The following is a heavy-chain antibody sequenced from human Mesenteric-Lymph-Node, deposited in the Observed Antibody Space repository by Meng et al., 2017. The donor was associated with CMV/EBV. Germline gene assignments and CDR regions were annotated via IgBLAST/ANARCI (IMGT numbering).Heavy chain of an antibody. CDR1: GDSISNRTYY. CDR2: VHHSGTT. Sequence: RQEAGPGLVKPSRTLAVSCIVAGDSISNRTYYWTWIRQPPGKGLEWIGSVHHSGTTYYNPSLKGRLTISVDTSANLFSLRLTTVTAADTATYYCARRGNYDSDYSEYWGQGTLVTVSS. CDR3: ARRGNYDSDYSEY. D-gene: IGHD3-22*01. V-gene: IGHV4-39*01. J-gene: IGHJ4*02.